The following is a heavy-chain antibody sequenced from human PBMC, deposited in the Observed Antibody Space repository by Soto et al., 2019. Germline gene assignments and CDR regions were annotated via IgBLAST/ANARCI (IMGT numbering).Heavy chain of an antibody. CDR1: GFTFNSYG. CDR2: IWYDGSNK. CDR3: ARSHNWNYVGLDY. V-gene: IGHV3-33*01. D-gene: IGHD1-7*01. J-gene: IGHJ4*02. Sequence: QVQLVESGGGVVQPGRSLRLSCAASGFTFNSYGMHWVRQAPGKGLEWVAVIWYDGSNKYYADSVKGRFTISRDNSKNTLYLQMNILRADYTAVYYCARSHNWNYVGLDYWGQGTLVTVSS.